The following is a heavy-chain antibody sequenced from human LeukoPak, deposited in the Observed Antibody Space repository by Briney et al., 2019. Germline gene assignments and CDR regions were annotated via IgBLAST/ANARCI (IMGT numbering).Heavy chain of an antibody. CDR1: GFTFGDYA. V-gene: IGHV3-49*04. Sequence: GGSLRLSCTASGFTFGDYAMSWVRQAPGKGLEWVGFIRSKAYGGTTEYAASVKGRFTISRDDSKSIAYLQMNSLKTEDTAVYYCTRGGQELWFGEYHFDYWGQGTLVTVSS. J-gene: IGHJ4*02. CDR2: IRSKAYGGTT. D-gene: IGHD3-10*01. CDR3: TRGGQELWFGEYHFDY.